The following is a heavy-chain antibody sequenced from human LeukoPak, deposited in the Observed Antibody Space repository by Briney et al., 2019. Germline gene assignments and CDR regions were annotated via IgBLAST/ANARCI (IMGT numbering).Heavy chain of an antibody. Sequence: GGSLRLSCAASGFTFSSYEMNWVRQAPGKGLEWVSYISSSVHTMYYADSVRGRFTISRDNAKNSLYLQVNSLRADDTAVYYCARGLSGWYLYYFDYWGQGTLVTVSS. D-gene: IGHD6-19*01. CDR1: GFTFSSYE. CDR2: ISSSVHTM. J-gene: IGHJ4*02. V-gene: IGHV3-48*03. CDR3: ARGLSGWYLYYFDY.